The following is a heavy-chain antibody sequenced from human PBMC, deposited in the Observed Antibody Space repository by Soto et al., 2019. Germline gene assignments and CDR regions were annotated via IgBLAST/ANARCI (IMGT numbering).Heavy chain of an antibody. Sequence: GGSLRLSCAASGFTFSSYAMSWVRQAPGKGLEWVSAISGSGGSTYYADSVKGRFTISRDNSKNTLYLQMNSLRAEDTAVYYCAAPYYDILTGYYSSADYWGQGTLVTVSS. CDR2: ISGSGGST. V-gene: IGHV3-23*01. D-gene: IGHD3-9*01. CDR1: GFTFSSYA. J-gene: IGHJ4*02. CDR3: AAPYYDILTGYYSSADY.